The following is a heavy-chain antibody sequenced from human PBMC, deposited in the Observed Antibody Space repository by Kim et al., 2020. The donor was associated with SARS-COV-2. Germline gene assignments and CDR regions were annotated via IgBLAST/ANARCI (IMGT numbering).Heavy chain of an antibody. CDR3: ARAVVAATLDDAFDI. CDR2: ISSSSSYI. CDR1: GFTFSSYS. J-gene: IGHJ3*02. D-gene: IGHD2-15*01. Sequence: GGSLRLSCAASGFTFSSYSMNWVRQAPGKGLEWVSSISSSSSYIYYADSVKGRFTISRDNAKNSLYLQMNSLRAEDTAVYYCARAVVAATLDDAFDIWGQGTMVTVSS. V-gene: IGHV3-21*01.